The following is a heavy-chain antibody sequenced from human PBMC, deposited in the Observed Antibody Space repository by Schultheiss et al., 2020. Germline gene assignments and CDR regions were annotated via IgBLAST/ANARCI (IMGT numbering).Heavy chain of an antibody. CDR2: LKSKSDGGTT. CDR3: TTAERELPPN. D-gene: IGHD1-26*01. CDR1: GFIFSSIS. J-gene: IGHJ4*02. Sequence: GGSLRLSCAASGFIFSSISMNWVRQAPGKGLEWVGRLKSKSDGGTTDYAAPVKGRFTISRDDSKNTLYLQMNSLKTEDTAVYYCTTAERELPPNWGQGTLVTVYS. V-gene: IGHV3-15*01.